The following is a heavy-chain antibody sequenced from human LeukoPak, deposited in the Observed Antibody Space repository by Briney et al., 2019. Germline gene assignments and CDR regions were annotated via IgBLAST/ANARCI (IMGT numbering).Heavy chain of an antibody. CDR1: GYTFISYG. CDR3: ARQVDTTMALPDY. Sequence: ASVKVSCKASGYTFISYGISWVRQAPGQGLEWMGWISAYNGNTNYAQKLQGRVTMTTDTSTSTAYMELRSLRSEDTAIYYCARQVDTTMALPDYWGQGTLVTVSS. D-gene: IGHD5-18*01. J-gene: IGHJ4*02. CDR2: ISAYNGNT. V-gene: IGHV1-18*01.